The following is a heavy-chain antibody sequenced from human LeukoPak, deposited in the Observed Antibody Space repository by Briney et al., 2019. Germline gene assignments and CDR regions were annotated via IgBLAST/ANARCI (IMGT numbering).Heavy chain of an antibody. CDR2: IYHSGST. CDR3: ARLFEAAVGPGIWWFDP. D-gene: IGHD6-13*01. CDR1: GYSISSGYY. J-gene: IGHJ5*02. Sequence: PSETLSLTCTVSGYSISSGYYWGWIRQPPGKGLEWIGEIYHSGSTNYNPSLKSRLTISVDKSKNQFSLRLSSVTAADTAVYYCARLFEAAVGPGIWWFDPWGQGTLVTVSS. V-gene: IGHV4-38-2*02.